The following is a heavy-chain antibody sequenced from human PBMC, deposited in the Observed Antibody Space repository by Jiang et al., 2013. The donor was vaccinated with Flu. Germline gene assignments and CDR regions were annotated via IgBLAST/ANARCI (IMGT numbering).Heavy chain of an antibody. CDR2: IYYSGKT. CDR3: ARLWGDRSCTFDI. V-gene: IGHV4-59*01. D-gene: IGHD7-27*01. CDR1: GGSISNYY. J-gene: IGHJ3*02. Sequence: PGLVKPSETLSLTCTVSGGSISNYYWGWIRQPPGKGLEWIGYIYYSGKTNYSPSLKSRVTISVDTSKNQFSLKLNSVTTADTAMYYCARLWGDRSCTFDIWGQGTMVTVSS.